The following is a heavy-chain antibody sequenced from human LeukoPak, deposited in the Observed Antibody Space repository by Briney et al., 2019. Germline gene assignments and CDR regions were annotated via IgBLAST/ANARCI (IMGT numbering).Heavy chain of an antibody. CDR2: IRYDGSNK. D-gene: IGHD3-22*01. Sequence: QPGGSLRLSCAASGFTFSSYGMHWVRQAPGKGPEWVAFIRYDGSNKYYADSVKGRFTISRDNSKNTLYLQMNSLRAEDTAVYYCAKMMTSGYYLTDAFDIWGQGTMVTVSS. J-gene: IGHJ3*02. V-gene: IGHV3-30*02. CDR3: AKMMTSGYYLTDAFDI. CDR1: GFTFSSYG.